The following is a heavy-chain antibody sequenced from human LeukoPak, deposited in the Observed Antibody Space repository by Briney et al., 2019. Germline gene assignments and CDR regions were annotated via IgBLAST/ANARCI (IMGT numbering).Heavy chain of an antibody. CDR3: AREGFENYYHSSGYSY. CDR1: GFTFSSYA. D-gene: IGHD3-22*01. J-gene: IGHJ4*02. CDR2: ISYDGSNK. Sequence: GGSLRLPCAASGFTFSSYAMHWVRQAPGKGLEWVAVISYDGSNKYYADSVKGRFTISRDNSKNTLYLQMNSLRAEDTAVYYCAREGFENYYHSSGYSYWGQGTLVTVSS. V-gene: IGHV3-30-3*01.